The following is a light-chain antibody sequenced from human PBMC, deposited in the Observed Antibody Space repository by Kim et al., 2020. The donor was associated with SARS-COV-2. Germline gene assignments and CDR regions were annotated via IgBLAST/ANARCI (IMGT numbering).Light chain of an antibody. CDR3: NSRDSSGNHLV. CDR2: GKN. CDR1: SLISYY. J-gene: IGLJ2*01. V-gene: IGLV3-19*01. Sequence: VALGQTVRITCKGDSLISYYASWYQQKPGQAPVLVIYGKNNRPSGIPDRFSGSSSGNTASLTITGAQAEDEADYYCNSRDSSGNHLVFGGGTKLTVL.